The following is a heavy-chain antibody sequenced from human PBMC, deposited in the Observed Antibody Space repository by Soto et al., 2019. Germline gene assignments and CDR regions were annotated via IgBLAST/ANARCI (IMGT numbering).Heavy chain of an antibody. CDR1: GFTFTSYS. CDR3: VFGAWNEYFFDF. D-gene: IGHD3-10*02. V-gene: IGHV3-33*01. J-gene: IGHJ4*02. Sequence: QVQVVESGGGVVPPGGSLRLSCVVSGFTFTSYSMHWVRQAPGKGLEWVSTFWYDASDKTYADSVEGRFTISRNPSRRTLFLQMDNLRAYDTAIYYCVFGAWNEYFFDFWGQEILVTVSP. CDR2: FWYDASDK.